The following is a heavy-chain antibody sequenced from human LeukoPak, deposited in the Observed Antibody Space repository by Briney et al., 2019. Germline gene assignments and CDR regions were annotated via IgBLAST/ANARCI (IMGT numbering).Heavy chain of an antibody. J-gene: IGHJ4*02. Sequence: PGGSLRLSCAASGFTVSGNYMSWVRQAPGEGLEWVSVIYSGGSTYYADSVKGRFTISRDNSKNTLYLQMNSLRAEDTAVYYCASAHPDTPATAIPSDYWGQGTLVTVSS. CDR3: ASAHPDTPATAIPSDY. CDR2: IYSGGST. CDR1: GFTVSGNY. V-gene: IGHV3-53*01. D-gene: IGHD2-2*02.